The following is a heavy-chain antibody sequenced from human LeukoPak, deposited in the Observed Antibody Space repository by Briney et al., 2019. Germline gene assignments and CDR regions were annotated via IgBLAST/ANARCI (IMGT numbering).Heavy chain of an antibody. CDR3: AKQRSEVVVAATNY. D-gene: IGHD2-15*01. Sequence: QAGGSLRLSCAASGFSFKDYWMSWVRQAPGKGLEWVADITPDGSGKTYVDSVKGRFTISRDNAKQSLYLQMNSLRAEDTVVYYCAKQRSEVVVAATNYWGQGTLVTVSS. J-gene: IGHJ4*02. V-gene: IGHV3-7*03. CDR1: GFSFKDYW. CDR2: ITPDGSGK.